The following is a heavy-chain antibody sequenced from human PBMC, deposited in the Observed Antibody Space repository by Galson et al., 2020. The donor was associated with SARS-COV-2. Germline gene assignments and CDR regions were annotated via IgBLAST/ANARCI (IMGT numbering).Heavy chain of an antibody. CDR3: TRRAYYYVDWFDP. J-gene: IGHJ5*02. Sequence: GESLKISCAASGFTFGGSAMHWVRQASGQGLEWVGRIRSKANSYATAYAASVKGRFTISRDDSKNTAYLQMNSLKTEDTAVYYCTRRAYYYVDWFDPLGQGTLVTVSS. V-gene: IGHV3-73*01. CDR1: GFTFGGSA. D-gene: IGHD3-10*02. CDR2: IRSKANSYAT.